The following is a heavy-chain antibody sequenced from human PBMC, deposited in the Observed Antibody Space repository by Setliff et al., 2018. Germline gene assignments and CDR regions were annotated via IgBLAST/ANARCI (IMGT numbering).Heavy chain of an antibody. D-gene: IGHD3-3*01. J-gene: IGHJ6*03. CDR2: ISGRGGST. Sequence: GGSLRLSCAASGFTFSSSAMSWVRQAPGKGLEWVSTISGRGGSTYYADSVKGRFTISRDNSKNTLYLQMSSLRAEDTAIYYCAKDGDYNFWSGYLRAYYYYYYMDVWGKGTTVTVSS. CDR1: GFTFSSSA. V-gene: IGHV3-23*01. CDR3: AKDGDYNFWSGYLRAYYYYYYMDV.